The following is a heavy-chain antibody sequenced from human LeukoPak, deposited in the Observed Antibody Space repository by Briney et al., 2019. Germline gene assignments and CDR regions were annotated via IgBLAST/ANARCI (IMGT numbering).Heavy chain of an antibody. CDR1: GYSISSGYY. CDR2: IYHSGST. V-gene: IGHV4-38-2*02. Sequence: PSETLSLTCTVSGYSISSGYYWGWIRQPPGKGLEWIGSIYHSGSTYYNPSLKSRVTISVDTSKNQFSLKLSSVTAADTAVYYCARCIQLGYYYMDVWGKGTTVTVSS. J-gene: IGHJ6*03. CDR3: ARCIQLGYYYMDV. D-gene: IGHD5-18*01.